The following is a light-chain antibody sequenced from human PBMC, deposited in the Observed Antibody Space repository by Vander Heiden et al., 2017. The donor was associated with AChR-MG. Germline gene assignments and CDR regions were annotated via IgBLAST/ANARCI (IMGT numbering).Light chain of an antibody. Sequence: DIQMTQSPSILSASVGDRVTITCRASQSISRWLVWFQQKAGKAPKLLIYKASTLESGVPSRFSGSGSGTEFTLTISSLQPDDFATYYCQQENSYPRTFGQGTKLEIK. V-gene: IGKV1-5*03. CDR1: QSISRW. CDR3: QQENSYPRT. CDR2: KAS. J-gene: IGKJ2*01.